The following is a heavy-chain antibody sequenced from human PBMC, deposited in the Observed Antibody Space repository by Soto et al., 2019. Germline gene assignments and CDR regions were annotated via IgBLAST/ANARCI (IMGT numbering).Heavy chain of an antibody. CDR3: ARGGVHYDSSGYYSLFDY. V-gene: IGHV1-18*01. D-gene: IGHD3-22*01. Sequence: ASVKVSCKASGYTFTSYAMHWVRQAPGQGLEWMGWISAYNGNTNYAQNFQGRVTMTTDTSTSTVYMELSSLRSEDTAVYYCARGGVHYDSSGYYSLFDYWGQGTLVTVSS. CDR2: ISAYNGNT. CDR1: GYTFTSYA. J-gene: IGHJ4*02.